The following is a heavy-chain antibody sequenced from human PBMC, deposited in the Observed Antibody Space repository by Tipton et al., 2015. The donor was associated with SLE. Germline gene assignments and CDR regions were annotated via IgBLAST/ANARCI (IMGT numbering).Heavy chain of an antibody. CDR1: GLTFSKNW. J-gene: IGHJ4*02. D-gene: IGHD4/OR15-4a*01. Sequence: SLRLSCAASGLTFSKNWMHWVRQAPGKGLVWVSQINRDGSTTNYADSVKGRFTISRDNAKNSLYLQMNSLRAEDTAVYYCAREDYGDFDYWGQGTLVTVSS. CDR2: INRDGSTT. V-gene: IGHV3-74*01. CDR3: AREDYGDFDY.